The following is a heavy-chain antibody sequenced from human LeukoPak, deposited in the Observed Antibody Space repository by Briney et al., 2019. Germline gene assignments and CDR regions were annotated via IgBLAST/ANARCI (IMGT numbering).Heavy chain of an antibody. CDR2: ITGSGGNT. V-gene: IGHV3-23*01. CDR1: GFTFSNYA. Sequence: GGSLRLSCAASGFTFSNYAMSWVRQAPGKGLEWVSAITGSGGNTYYADSVKGRFTISRDNSKNTLYLQMNSLRAEDTAVYYCARWGDFDVLTGYYVPDFWGQGTLVTVSS. D-gene: IGHD3-9*01. CDR3: ARWGDFDVLTGYYVPDF. J-gene: IGHJ4*02.